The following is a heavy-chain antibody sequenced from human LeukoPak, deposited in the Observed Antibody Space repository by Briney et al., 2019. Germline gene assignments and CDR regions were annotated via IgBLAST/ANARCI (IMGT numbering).Heavy chain of an antibody. V-gene: IGHV4-59*01. D-gene: IGHD1-26*01. CDR3: ARGLGARYYYYGMDV. CDR2: IYYSGST. Sequence: SESLSLTCTVSGGAISSDYWSWIRQPPGPGLESIGYIYYSGSTNYNPSLKSRVTISVDTSKNQFSLKLSSVTAADTAVYYCARGLGARYYYYGMDVWGQGTTVTVSS. CDR1: GGAISSDY. J-gene: IGHJ6*02.